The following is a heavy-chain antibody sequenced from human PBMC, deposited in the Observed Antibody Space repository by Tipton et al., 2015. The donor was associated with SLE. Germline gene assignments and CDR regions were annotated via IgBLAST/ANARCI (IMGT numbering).Heavy chain of an antibody. V-gene: IGHV4-31*03. CDR3: ARVGITGTTWDWYFDL. Sequence: TLSLTCTVSGGSISSGIYFWSWIRQHPWKGLEWIGHIYYSGSTYYNPSLRSRLTISVDTSKNQFSLKLSSVTAADTAVYYYARVGITGTTWDWYFDLWGRGTLVTVSS. J-gene: IGHJ2*01. D-gene: IGHD1-7*01. CDR2: IYYSGST. CDR1: GGSISSGIYF.